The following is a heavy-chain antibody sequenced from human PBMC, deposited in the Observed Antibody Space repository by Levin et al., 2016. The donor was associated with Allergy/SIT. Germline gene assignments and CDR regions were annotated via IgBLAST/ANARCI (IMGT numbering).Heavy chain of an antibody. CDR2: IYYSGST. D-gene: IGHD6-13*01. J-gene: IGHJ5*02. Sequence: RQAPGKGLEWIGSIYYSGSTYYNPSLKSRVTISVDTSKNQFSLKLSSVTATDTAVYYCARSLYSSSWYSYYNWFDPWGQGTLVTVSS. V-gene: IGHV4-39*01. CDR3: ARSLYSSSWYSYYNWFDP.